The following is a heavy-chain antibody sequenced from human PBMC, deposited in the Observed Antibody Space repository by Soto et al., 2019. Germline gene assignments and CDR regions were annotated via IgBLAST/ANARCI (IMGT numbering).Heavy chain of an antibody. J-gene: IGHJ5*02. CDR2: IYYSGST. CDR1: GGSISSSSYY. V-gene: IGHV4-39*07. D-gene: IGHD6-19*01. Sequence: SETLSLTCTVSGGSISSSSYYWGWIRQPPGKGLEWIGSIYYSGSTNYNPSLKSRVTISVDTSKNQFSLKLSSVTAADTAVYYCARVSGWDNWFDPWGQGTLVTVSS. CDR3: ARVSGWDNWFDP.